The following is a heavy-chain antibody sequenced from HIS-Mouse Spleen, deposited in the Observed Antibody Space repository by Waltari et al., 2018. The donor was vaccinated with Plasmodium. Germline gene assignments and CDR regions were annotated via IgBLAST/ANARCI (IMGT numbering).Heavy chain of an antibody. V-gene: IGHV4-34*01. CDR1: GGSFSGYY. D-gene: IGHD6-19*01. J-gene: IGHJ4*02. CDR2: INHSGST. CDR3: ARGPRIAVAGKGGYFDY. Sequence: QVQLQQWGAGLLKPSETLSLTCAVYGGSFSGYYWSWIRQPPGKGLEWLGEINHSGSTTYNPSLKSRVTISVDTSKNQFSLKLSSVTAADTAVYYCARGPRIAVAGKGGYFDYWGQGTLVTVSS.